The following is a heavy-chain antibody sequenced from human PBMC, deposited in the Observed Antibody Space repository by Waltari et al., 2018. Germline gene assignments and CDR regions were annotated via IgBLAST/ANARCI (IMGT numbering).Heavy chain of an antibody. Sequence: QVQLVQSGAEVTKPGSSVKVPCKASGGTFSSYAISWLRQAPGQGLEWMGGIIPIFGTANYAQKFQGRVTITADESTSTAYMELSSLRSEDTAVYYCATRWRTTDYYYGMDVWGQGTTVTVSS. CDR2: IIPIFGTA. D-gene: IGHD1-1*01. V-gene: IGHV1-69*01. CDR3: ATRWRTTDYYYGMDV. J-gene: IGHJ6*02. CDR1: GGTFSSYA.